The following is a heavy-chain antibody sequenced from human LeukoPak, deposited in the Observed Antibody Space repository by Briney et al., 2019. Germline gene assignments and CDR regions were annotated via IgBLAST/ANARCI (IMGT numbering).Heavy chain of an antibody. CDR1: GFTFSSYA. Sequence: PGRSLRLSCGASGFTFSSYAMHWVRQAPGTGLEWLAVISDDGGYKYYADSVKGRFTISRDNSKDTLYLQMNSLTADDTALYYCARDRSLVVVVMGLDYWGQGTLVTVSS. D-gene: IGHD3-22*01. CDR2: ISDDGGYK. CDR3: ARDRSLVVVVMGLDY. J-gene: IGHJ4*02. V-gene: IGHV3-30*04.